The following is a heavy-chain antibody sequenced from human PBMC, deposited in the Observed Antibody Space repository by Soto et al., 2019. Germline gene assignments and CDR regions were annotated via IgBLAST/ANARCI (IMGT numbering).Heavy chain of an antibody. J-gene: IGHJ4*02. CDR2: ISSDGRST. Sequence: PGGSLRLSCGASGFTFNDYWMHWVRQAPGRGLVWVSCISSDGRSTRYADSVKGRFTISRDNAKNTVFLQMNSLRGEDTAVYFCARDVQFQSFDLWGPGTLVTVSS. CDR1: GFTFNDYW. V-gene: IGHV3-74*01. D-gene: IGHD4-4*01. CDR3: ARDVQFQSFDL.